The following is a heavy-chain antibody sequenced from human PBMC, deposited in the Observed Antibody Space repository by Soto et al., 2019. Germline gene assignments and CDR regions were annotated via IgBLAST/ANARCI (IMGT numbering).Heavy chain of an antibody. CDR2: ISGSSGST. CDR1: GFIFSNNA. D-gene: IGHD3-22*01. J-gene: IGHJ3*02. CDR3: AKNSGYYYDAFDI. V-gene: IGHV3-23*01. Sequence: PGGSLRLSCADSGFIFSNNAMSWVRQAPGKGLEWVSAISGSSGSTFYADSVKGRFTISRDNSKNTLYLQMNSLRAEDTALYYCAKNSGYYYDAFDIWGQGTMVTVSS.